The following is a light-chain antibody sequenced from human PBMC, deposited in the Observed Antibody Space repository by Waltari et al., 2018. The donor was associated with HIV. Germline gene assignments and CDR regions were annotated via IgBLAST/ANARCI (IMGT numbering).Light chain of an antibody. V-gene: IGLV3-9*01. Sequence: SYELTQPLSVSVALGQTARITCGGKNIGSKNVNWYQQKPGQAPVLVIYRDSNRPSGIPERFSGSNSGNTATLTISRAQAGDEADYYCQVWDSSTHVVFGGGTKLTVL. CDR3: QVWDSSTHVV. J-gene: IGLJ2*01. CDR2: RDS. CDR1: NIGSKN.